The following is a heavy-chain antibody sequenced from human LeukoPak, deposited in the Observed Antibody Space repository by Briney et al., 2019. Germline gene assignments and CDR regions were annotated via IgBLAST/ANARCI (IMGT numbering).Heavy chain of an antibody. CDR2: IYYSGST. V-gene: IGHV4-39*01. CDR1: GGSISSSSYY. Sequence: SETLSLTCTVSGGSISSSSYYWGWIRQPPGKGLEWIGSIYYSGSTYHNPSLKSRVTISVDTSKNQFSLKLSSVTAADTAVYYCASSIAVAGTPFDYWGQGTLVTVSS. D-gene: IGHD6-19*01. J-gene: IGHJ4*02. CDR3: ASSIAVAGTPFDY.